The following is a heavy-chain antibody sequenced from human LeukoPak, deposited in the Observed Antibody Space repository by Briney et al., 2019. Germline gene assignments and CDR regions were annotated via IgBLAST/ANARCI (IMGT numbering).Heavy chain of an antibody. CDR2: ISSSSSYI. CDR1: GFTFSSYS. D-gene: IGHD1-26*01. Sequence: PGGSLRLSCAASGFTFSSYSMNWVRQAPGKGLEWVSSISSSSSYIYYADSVRGRFTISRDNAENSLYLQMNSLRVEDTAVYYCARDPYGSGSYYDYWGQGTLVTVSS. CDR3: ARDPYGSGSYYDY. J-gene: IGHJ4*02. V-gene: IGHV3-21*01.